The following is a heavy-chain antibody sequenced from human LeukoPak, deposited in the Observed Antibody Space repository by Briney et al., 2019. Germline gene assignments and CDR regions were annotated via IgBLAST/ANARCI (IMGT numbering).Heavy chain of an antibody. CDR3: ASPRRGGYYYVFDFDY. Sequence: GGSLRLSCAASGFTFSSYWMSWVRQAPGKGLEWVANIKQDGSEKYYVDSVKGRFTISRDNAKNSLYLQMNSLRAEYTAVYYCASPRRGGYYYVFDFDYWGQGPLVTVSS. CDR2: IKQDGSEK. J-gene: IGHJ4*02. CDR1: GFTFSSYW. V-gene: IGHV3-7*01. D-gene: IGHD3-22*01.